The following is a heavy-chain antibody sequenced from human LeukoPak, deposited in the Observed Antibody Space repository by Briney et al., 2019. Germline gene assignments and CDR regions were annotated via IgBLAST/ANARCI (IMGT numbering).Heavy chain of an antibody. D-gene: IGHD3-10*02. CDR3: AELGITMIGGV. Sequence: GGSLRLSCAASGFTFSSYEMNWVRQAPGKGLEWVSYISSSGSTIYYADSVKGRFTISRDNAKNSLYLQMNSLRAQDTAVYYCAELGITMIGGVWGKGTTVTISS. J-gene: IGHJ6*04. V-gene: IGHV3-48*03. CDR2: ISSSGSTI. CDR1: GFTFSSYE.